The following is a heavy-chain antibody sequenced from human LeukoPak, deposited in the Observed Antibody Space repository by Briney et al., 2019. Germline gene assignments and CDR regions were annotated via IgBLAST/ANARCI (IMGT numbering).Heavy chain of an antibody. D-gene: IGHD6-6*01. J-gene: IGHJ4*02. V-gene: IGHV4-38-2*02. CDR3: ARAARTLDY. Sequence: RPSETLSLTCTVSGYSISSGYYWGWIRQPPGKGLEWIGRIYHSGSTYYNPSLKSRVTISVDTSKNQFYLKLSSGTAADTAVYYCARAARTLDYWGQGTLVTVSS. CDR2: IYHSGST. CDR1: GYSISSGYY.